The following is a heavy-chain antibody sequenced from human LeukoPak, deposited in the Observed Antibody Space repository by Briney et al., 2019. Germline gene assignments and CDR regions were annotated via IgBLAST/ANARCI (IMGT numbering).Heavy chain of an antibody. CDR1: GFTFSNYA. D-gene: IGHD3-3*01. Sequence: GGSLRLSCAASGFTFSNYAVNWIRQAPGKGLKWVSVISGSGSSIYYTDSVKGRFTISRDNSKNTLYLQMNSLRVEDTAVYYCAMGETSWSGYSFPKLSQHWPRGTLLTVSS. CDR2: ISGSGSSI. CDR3: AMGETSWSGYSFPKLSQH. V-gene: IGHV3-23*01. J-gene: IGHJ1*01.